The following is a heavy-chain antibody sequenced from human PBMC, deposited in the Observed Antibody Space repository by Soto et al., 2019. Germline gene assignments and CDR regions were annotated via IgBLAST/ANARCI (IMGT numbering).Heavy chain of an antibody. CDR1: GFTFSSYG. D-gene: IGHD5-12*01. CDR2: ISYDGSNK. CDR3: AKDRMDSGYDF. V-gene: IGHV3-30*18. Sequence: QVQLVESVGGVVQPGRSLRLSCAASGFTFSSYGMHWVRQAPGKGLEWVAVISYDGSNKYYADSVKGRFTISRDNSKNTLYLQMNSLRAEDTAVYYCAKDRMDSGYDFWGQGTLVTVSS. J-gene: IGHJ4*02.